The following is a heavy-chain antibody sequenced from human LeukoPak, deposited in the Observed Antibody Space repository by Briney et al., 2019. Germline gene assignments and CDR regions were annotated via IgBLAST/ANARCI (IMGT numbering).Heavy chain of an antibody. Sequence: GESLKISCTGSGYNFNIHWTGWVRQLPGKGLEWMGIIYPTDSNTIYNPSFQGQVTISADRSINTAYLQWRSLKASDTAMYYCARHDGYNYYFDYWGQGTLVTVSS. CDR2: IYPTDSNT. CDR3: ARHDGYNYYFDY. J-gene: IGHJ4*02. V-gene: IGHV5-51*01. CDR1: GYNFNIHW. D-gene: IGHD5-24*01.